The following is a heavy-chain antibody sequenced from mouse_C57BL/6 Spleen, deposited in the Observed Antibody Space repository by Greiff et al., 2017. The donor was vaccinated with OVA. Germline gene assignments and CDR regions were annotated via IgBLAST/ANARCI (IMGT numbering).Heavy chain of an antibody. CDR3: ARAPWDGNFDY. D-gene: IGHD4-1*01. J-gene: IGHJ2*01. CDR2: INPNNGGT. CDR1: GYTFTDYY. V-gene: IGHV1-26*01. Sequence: VQLQQSGPELVKPGASVKISCKASGYTFTDYYMNWVKQSHGKSLEWIGDINPNNGGTSYNQKFKGKATLTVDKSSSTAYMELRSLTSEASAVYYCARAPWDGNFDYWGQGTTLTVSS.